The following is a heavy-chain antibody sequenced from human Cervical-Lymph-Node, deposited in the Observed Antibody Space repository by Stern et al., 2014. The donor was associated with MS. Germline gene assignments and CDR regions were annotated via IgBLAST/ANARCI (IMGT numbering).Heavy chain of an antibody. CDR1: GASISSGTSY. V-gene: IGHV4-61*02. CDR3: ARGHWELLGNNYFDS. Sequence: QVQLQESGPGLVKPSQTLSLTCTVSGASISSGTSYWSWIRQPAGGGLAWIGRLPASGATHYNPSLKSHVPTPGETAKTQFSLNLNSVTAADTAVYYCARGHWELLGNNYFDSWGQGTLVTVSS. J-gene: IGHJ4*02. D-gene: IGHD1-26*01. CDR2: LPASGAT.